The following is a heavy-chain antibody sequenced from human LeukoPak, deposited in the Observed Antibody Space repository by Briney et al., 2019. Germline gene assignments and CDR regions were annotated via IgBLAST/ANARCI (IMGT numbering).Heavy chain of an antibody. J-gene: IGHJ4*02. V-gene: IGHV4-59*01. D-gene: IGHD6-19*01. CDR2: IYYCGST. CDR1: GGSLSSYY. Sequence: SETLSLTCTDSGGSLSSYYWSWIRQPPGKGLEWIGYIYYCGSTNYNPSLKSRVTISVDTSKNQFSLKLSSVTAADTAVYYCARKVVGVAVAGRLFDYWGQGTLVTVSS. CDR3: ARKVVGVAVAGRLFDY.